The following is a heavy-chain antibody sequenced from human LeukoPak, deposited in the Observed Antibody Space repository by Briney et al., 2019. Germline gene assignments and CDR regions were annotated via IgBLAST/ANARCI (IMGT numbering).Heavy chain of an antibody. J-gene: IGHJ4*02. V-gene: IGHV1-69*13. CDR2: IIPIFGTA. CDR1: GGTFSSYA. Sequence: HGASVKVSCKASGGTFSSYAISWVRQAPGQGLEWMGGIIPIFGTANYAQKFQGRVTITADESTSTAYMELSSLRSEDTAVYYCARVLREVLDYFDYWGQGTLVTVSS. CDR3: ARVLREVLDYFDY. D-gene: IGHD2-15*01.